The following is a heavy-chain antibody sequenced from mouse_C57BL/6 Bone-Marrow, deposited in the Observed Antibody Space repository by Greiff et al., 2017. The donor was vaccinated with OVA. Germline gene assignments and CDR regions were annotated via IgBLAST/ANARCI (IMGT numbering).Heavy chain of an antibody. CDR1: GYSFTDYN. D-gene: IGHD1-1*01. V-gene: IGHV1-39*01. CDR3: ARWGYYGRRGYFDV. CDR2: INPNYGTT. J-gene: IGHJ1*03. Sequence: EVQLQESGPELVKPGASVKISCKASGYSFTDYNMNWVKQSNGKSLEWIGVINPNYGTTSYNQKFKGKATLTVDQSSSTAYMQLNSLTSEDSAVYYCARWGYYGRRGYFDVWGTGTTVTVSS.